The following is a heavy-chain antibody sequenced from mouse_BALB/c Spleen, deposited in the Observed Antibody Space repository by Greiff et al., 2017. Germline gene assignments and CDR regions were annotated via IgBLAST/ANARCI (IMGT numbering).Heavy chain of an antibody. Sequence: VKLVESGPGLVAPSQSLSITCTVSGFSLTSYGVHWVRQPPGKGLEWLGVIWAGGSTNYNSALMSRLSISKDNSKSQVFLKMNSLQTDDTAMYYCARDDDYYFDYWGQGTTLTVSS. D-gene: IGHD2-4*01. CDR1: GFSLTSYG. J-gene: IGHJ2*01. CDR3: ARDDDYYFDY. CDR2: IWAGGST. V-gene: IGHV2-9*02.